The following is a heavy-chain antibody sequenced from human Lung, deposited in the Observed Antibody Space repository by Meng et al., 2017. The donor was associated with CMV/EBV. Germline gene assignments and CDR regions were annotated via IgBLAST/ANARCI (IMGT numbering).Heavy chain of an antibody. Sequence: SETLSLTCTVSGGSISNYYWSWIRQPPGKGLEWIGYIYYTGSTNSNPSLKSRVTISIDTSKNQFSLKLISVTAADTAMYYCAATALVRGVRGTYFQHWGQGTLVTFSS. V-gene: IGHV4-59*01. CDR3: AATALVRGVRGTYFQH. J-gene: IGHJ1*01. D-gene: IGHD3-10*01. CDR2: IYYTGST. CDR1: GGSISNYY.